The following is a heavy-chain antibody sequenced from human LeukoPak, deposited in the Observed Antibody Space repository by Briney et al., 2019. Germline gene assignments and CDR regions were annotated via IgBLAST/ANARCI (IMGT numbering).Heavy chain of an antibody. V-gene: IGHV4-59*08. Sequence: PSETLSLTCTVSGGSISSYYWSWIRQPPGKGLEWIGYIYYSGSTNYNPSLKSRVTISVDTSKNQFSLKLSSVTAADTAVYYCARRQTIFIVGAIGDAFDIWGQGTMVTVSS. CDR1: GGSISSYY. D-gene: IGHD1-26*01. CDR2: IYYSGST. CDR3: ARRQTIFIVGAIGDAFDI. J-gene: IGHJ3*02.